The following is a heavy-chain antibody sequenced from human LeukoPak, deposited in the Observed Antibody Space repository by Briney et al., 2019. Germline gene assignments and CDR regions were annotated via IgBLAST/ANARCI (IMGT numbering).Heavy chain of an antibody. CDR3: ARSTITIFGVVQNWFDP. Sequence: ASVKVSCKASGYTFTSYGISWVRQAPGQGLEWMGWISAYNGNTNYAQKLQGRVTMTTDTSTSTAYMELSSLSSEDTAVYYCARSTITIFGVVQNWFDPWGQGTLVTVSS. V-gene: IGHV1-18*01. D-gene: IGHD3-3*01. CDR1: GYTFTSYG. CDR2: ISAYNGNT. J-gene: IGHJ5*02.